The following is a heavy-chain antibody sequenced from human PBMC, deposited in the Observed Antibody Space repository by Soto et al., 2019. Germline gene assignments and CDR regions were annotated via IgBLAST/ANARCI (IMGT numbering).Heavy chain of an antibody. D-gene: IGHD7-27*01. CDR1: GYAFSNYY. J-gene: IGHJ6*02. Sequence: QVHLVQSGAEVKKPGASVKVSCKASGYAFSNYYIHWVRQAPGHGLEWMGIINPSDGTTTYTQKFQGRVTMTRDTSTSTVLMELSSLRSDDTAIYYCARAGGETDYYYGMDVWGQGTTVTVSS. CDR3: ARAGGETDYYYGMDV. CDR2: INPSDGTT. V-gene: IGHV1-46*01.